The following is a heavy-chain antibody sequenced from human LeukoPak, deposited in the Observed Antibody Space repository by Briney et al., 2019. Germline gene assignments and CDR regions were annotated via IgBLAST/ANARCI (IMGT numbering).Heavy chain of an antibody. V-gene: IGHV1-18*01. CDR3: ASDHIVVVVAATGGDY. CDR1: GYTFTSYG. Sequence: ASVKVSCKASGYTFTSYGISWVRQAPGQGLEWMGWISAYNGNTNYAQKLQGRVTMTTDTSTSTAYMELRSLRSDDTAVYYCASDHIVVVVAATGGDYWGQGTLVTVSS. D-gene: IGHD2-15*01. J-gene: IGHJ4*02. CDR2: ISAYNGNT.